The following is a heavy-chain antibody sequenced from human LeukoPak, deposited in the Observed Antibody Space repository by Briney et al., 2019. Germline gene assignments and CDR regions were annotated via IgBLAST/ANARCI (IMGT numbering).Heavy chain of an antibody. CDR1: GGSFSGYY. CDR3: ARRDGYNYYY. Sequence: SETLSLTCAVYGGSFSGYYWSWIRQPPGKGLEWIGEINHSGSTNYNPSHKSRVTISVDTSKNQFSLKLSSVTAADTAVYYCARRDGYNYYYWGQGTLVTVSS. V-gene: IGHV4-34*01. CDR2: INHSGST. J-gene: IGHJ4*02. D-gene: IGHD5-24*01.